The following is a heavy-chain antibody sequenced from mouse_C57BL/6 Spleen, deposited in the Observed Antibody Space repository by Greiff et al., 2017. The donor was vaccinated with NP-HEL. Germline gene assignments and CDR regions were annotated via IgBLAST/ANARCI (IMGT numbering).Heavy chain of an antibody. V-gene: IGHV5-4*03. CDR1: GFTFSSYA. D-gene: IGHD2-4*01. J-gene: IGHJ4*01. Sequence: EVKLQESGGGLVKPGGSLKLSCAASGFTFSSYAMSWVRQTPEKRLEWVATISDGGSYTYYPDNVKGRFTISRDNAKNNLYLQMSHLKSEDTAMYYCARADYDYGYAMDYWGQGTSVTVSS. CDR3: ARADYDYGYAMDY. CDR2: ISDGGSYT.